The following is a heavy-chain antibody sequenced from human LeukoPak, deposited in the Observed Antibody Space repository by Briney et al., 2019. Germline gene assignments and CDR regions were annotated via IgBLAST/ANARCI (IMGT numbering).Heavy chain of an antibody. CDR3: ARGTGRAPYYDSSGYYGRHAFDI. CDR1: GYTFTDYY. D-gene: IGHD3-22*01. CDR2: ISGYNGNT. J-gene: IGHJ3*02. V-gene: IGHV1-18*01. Sequence: ASVRVSCKGSGYTFTDYYMQWVRQAPGQGLEWMGWISGYNGNTNYAQKLQGRVTMTTDTSTSTAYMELRSLRSDDTAVYYCARGTGRAPYYDSSGYYGRHAFDIWGQGTMVTVSS.